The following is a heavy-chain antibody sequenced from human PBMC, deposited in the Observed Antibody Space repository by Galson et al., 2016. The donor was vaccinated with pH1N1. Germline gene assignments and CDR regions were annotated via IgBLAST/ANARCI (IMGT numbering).Heavy chain of an antibody. V-gene: IGHV1-2*06. D-gene: IGHD3-22*01. CDR1: EYTFIGYY. CDR3: ARVNTYDSSGYYPFDY. J-gene: IGHJ4*02. Sequence: SGAEVKKPGASVKVSCKASEYTFIGYYIHWMRQAPGHGLAWMGRINPNNGDTHYAQNFQGRVTMTRDTSISTAYMELNSLRSDDTAVYYCARVNTYDSSGYYPFDYWGQGTQVTVSS. CDR2: INPNNGDT.